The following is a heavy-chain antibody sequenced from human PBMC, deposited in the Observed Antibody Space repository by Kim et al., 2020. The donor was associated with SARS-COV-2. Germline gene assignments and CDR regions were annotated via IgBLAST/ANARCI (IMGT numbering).Heavy chain of an antibody. CDR3: ARGRKQWLTYYYYYGMDV. J-gene: IGHJ6*02. CDR1: GFTFGDYG. D-gene: IGHD6-19*01. Sequence: GGSLRLSCAASGFTFGDYGMSWVRQAPGKGLEWVSVINWNGGSTGYADSVKGRFTISRDNAKNSLYLQMNSLRAEDTALYYCARGRKQWLTYYYYYGMDVWGQGTTVTVSS. V-gene: IGHV3-20*04. CDR2: INWNGGST.